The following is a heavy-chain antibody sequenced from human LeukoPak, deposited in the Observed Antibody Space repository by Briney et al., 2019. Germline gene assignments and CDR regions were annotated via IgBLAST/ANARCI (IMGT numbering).Heavy chain of an antibody. J-gene: IGHJ4*02. CDR2: IYYSGST. V-gene: IGHV4-30-4*08. Sequence: PSQTLSLTCTVSGGSISSGDYYWSWIRQPPRKGLEWIGYIYYSGSTYYNPSLKSRVTISVDTSKNQFSLKLSSVTAADTAVYYCAGYCSSTSCYPLYYFDYWGQGTLVTVSS. CDR1: GGSISSGDYY. CDR3: AGYCSSTSCYPLYYFDY. D-gene: IGHD2-2*01.